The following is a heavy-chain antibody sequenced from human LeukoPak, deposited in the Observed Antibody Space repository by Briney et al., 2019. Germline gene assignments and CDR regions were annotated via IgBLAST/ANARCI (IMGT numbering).Heavy chain of an antibody. CDR1: GFTFGTYA. V-gene: IGHV3-23*01. D-gene: IGHD1-1*01. CDR3: AKDTSGLHYFDY. J-gene: IGHJ4*02. CDR2: IGGGGVST. Sequence: GGSLRLSCAASGFTFGTYAMTWVRQAPGKGLEWVSTIGGGGVSTYYADSVKGRFTVSRDSSKNTLYLQMNSLGAEDTALYYCAKDTSGLHYFDYWGQGTLVTVSS.